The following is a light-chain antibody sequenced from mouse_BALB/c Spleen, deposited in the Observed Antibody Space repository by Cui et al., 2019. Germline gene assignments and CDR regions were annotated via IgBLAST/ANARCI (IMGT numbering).Light chain of an antibody. CDR1: QNVGTN. Sequence: DIVMTQAQKSMSTSAGDRVSVTCKASQNVGTNVAWYQQKPGQSPKPLIYSASYRYSGVPDRFTGSGSGTDFTLTISNVQSEDVAEYYCKQYNSYPLTFGSGTKLEIK. CDR2: SAS. J-gene: IGKJ4*01. CDR3: KQYNSYPLT. V-gene: IGKV6-15*01.